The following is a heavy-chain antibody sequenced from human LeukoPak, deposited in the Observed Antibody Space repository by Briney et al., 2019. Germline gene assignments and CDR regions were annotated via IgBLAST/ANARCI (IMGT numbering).Heavy chain of an antibody. CDR1: GFTFSSYA. CDR2: ISYDGSNK. Sequence: GGSLRLSCAASGFTFSSYAMHWVRQAPGKGLEWVAVISYDGSNKYCADSVKGRFTISRDNSKNTLYLQMNSLRAEDTAVYYCARSVAPQYYDFWSGLPYYYYGMDVWGQGTTVTVSS. D-gene: IGHD3-3*01. V-gene: IGHV3-30-3*01. CDR3: ARSVAPQYYDFWSGLPYYYYGMDV. J-gene: IGHJ6*02.